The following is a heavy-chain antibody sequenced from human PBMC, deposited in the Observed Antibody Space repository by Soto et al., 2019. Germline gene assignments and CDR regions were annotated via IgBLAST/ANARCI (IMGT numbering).Heavy chain of an antibody. CDR1: GFTFNSHV. CDR2: ISVSGDST. CDR3: AKGFCSSITCPGAFEI. J-gene: IGHJ3*02. D-gene: IGHD2-2*01. V-gene: IGHV3-23*01. Sequence: EVELLDSGGGLVQPGGSLRLSCAASGFTFNSHVMSWVRQAPGKGLEWVSSISVSGDSTYYVDSVKGRFTISRDNSKNTLYLQMNSLRAEDTAVYYCAKGFCSSITCPGAFEIWGQGTMVTVSS.